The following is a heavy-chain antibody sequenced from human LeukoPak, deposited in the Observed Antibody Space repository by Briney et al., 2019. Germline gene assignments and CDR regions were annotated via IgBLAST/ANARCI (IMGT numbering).Heavy chain of an antibody. V-gene: IGHV3-7*05. Sequence: GGSLRLSCAASGFTFRSYWMSWVRQAPGKGLEWVANIKQDGSEKYYVDSVKGRFTISRDNAKNSLYLQMNSLRAEDTAVYYCAKDLIGGNIVATIPECWGQGTLVTVSS. D-gene: IGHD5-12*01. CDR2: IKQDGSEK. CDR3: AKDLIGGNIVATIPEC. J-gene: IGHJ4*02. CDR1: GFTFRSYW.